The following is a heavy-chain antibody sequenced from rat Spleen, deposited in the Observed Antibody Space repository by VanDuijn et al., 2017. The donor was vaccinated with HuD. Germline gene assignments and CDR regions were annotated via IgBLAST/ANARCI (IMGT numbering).Heavy chain of an antibody. CDR2: IQSGGST. Sequence: VQLVESDGGLVQPGRSLKLSCAASGFTFSDYYMAWVRQPPGKGLEWMGRIQSGGSTDYNSALKSRLSISRDTSKSQVFLKMNSLQTEDTAIYFCTREIGGWYLLPYDFDYWGQGDMVTVS. J-gene: IGHJ2*01. D-gene: IGHD1-12*02. V-gene: IGHV2-19*01. CDR1: GFTFSDYY. CDR3: TREIGGWYLLPYDFDY.